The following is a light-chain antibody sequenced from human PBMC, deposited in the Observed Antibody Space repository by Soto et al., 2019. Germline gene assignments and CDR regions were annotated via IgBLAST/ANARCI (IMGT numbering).Light chain of an antibody. V-gene: IGKV3-20*01. CDR2: GIS. CDR3: QQYVTSSPRT. CDR1: HTISSSY. J-gene: IGKJ1*01. Sequence: IVLTQSPGTLSLSPCAIATLSXLTPHTISSSYLAWYQQKPGQAPRLLMYGISRRATGIPDRFSGSGSGTDFTLTITRLEPEDFAVYYCQQYVTSSPRTFGQGTKVDI.